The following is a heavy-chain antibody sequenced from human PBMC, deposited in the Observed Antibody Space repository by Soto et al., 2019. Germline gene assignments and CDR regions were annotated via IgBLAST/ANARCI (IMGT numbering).Heavy chain of an antibody. V-gene: IGHV1-69*01. J-gene: IGHJ6*02. CDR1: GGTFSSYA. Sequence: KISCKASGGTFSSYAISWVRQAPGQGLEWMGGIIPIFGTANYAQKFQGRVTITADESTSTAYMELSSLRSEDTAVYYCARVDYSNYEDYYYGMDVWGQGTTVTVSS. CDR3: ARVDYSNYEDYYYGMDV. D-gene: IGHD4-4*01. CDR2: IIPIFGTA.